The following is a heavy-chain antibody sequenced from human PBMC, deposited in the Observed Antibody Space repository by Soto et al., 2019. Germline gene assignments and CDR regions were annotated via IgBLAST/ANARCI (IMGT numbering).Heavy chain of an antibody. CDR2: IYYSGVT. CDR3: ERVNCFGGKCYNFDY. CDR1: GGSISGYY. J-gene: IGHJ4*02. V-gene: IGHV4-4*07. D-gene: IGHD2-15*01. Sequence: PSETLSLTCTVSGGSISGYYWTWIRQPAREGLEWIGRIYYSGVTDYNPSLGSRVTMSVDTSKNQFSLRLTSLTAADTAVYYCERVNCFGGKCYNFDYWGPGTLVTVYS.